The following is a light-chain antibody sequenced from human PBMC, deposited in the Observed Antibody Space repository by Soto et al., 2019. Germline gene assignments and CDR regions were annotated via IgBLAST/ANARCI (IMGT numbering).Light chain of an antibody. CDR2: DVS. Sequence: SALPQPASLSGSPGQSITISCTGTSSDVGAYNYVSWYQHHPGNAPKLLIYDVSTRPSGVSNRFSGSKSGNTASLIISGLQAEDEAGYYCSSYTTSTTRVFGTGTKVTVL. CDR3: SSYTTSTTRV. J-gene: IGLJ1*01. CDR1: SSDVGAYNY. V-gene: IGLV2-14*03.